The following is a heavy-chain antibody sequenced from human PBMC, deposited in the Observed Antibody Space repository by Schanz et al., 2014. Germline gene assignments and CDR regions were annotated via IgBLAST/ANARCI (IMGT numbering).Heavy chain of an antibody. Sequence: QVQLVQSGAEVKKPGASVKVSCKASGDTFRSYTINWVRHAPGQGLEWMGRIIPITGITNYAQKFQGRVTFTADKSTSTAYMELRSLRSDDTAVYYCARDRRLQRQSGWDYWGQGTLVTVSS. V-gene: IGHV1-69*09. J-gene: IGHJ4*02. CDR3: ARDRRLQRQSGWDY. CDR1: GDTFRSYT. D-gene: IGHD3-10*01. CDR2: IIPITGIT.